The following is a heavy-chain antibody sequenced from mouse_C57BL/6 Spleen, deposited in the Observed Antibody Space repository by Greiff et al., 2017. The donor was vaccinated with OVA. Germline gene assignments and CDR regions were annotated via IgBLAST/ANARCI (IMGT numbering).Heavy chain of an antibody. Sequence: EVQLQQSAPELVKPGASVKISCKASGYTFTDYYMNWVKQSHGKSLEWIGDINPNNGGTSYNQKFKGKATLTVDKSSSTSYMELRSLTSEDSAVYYCARKARGYSNFDYWGQGTTLTVSS. CDR2: INPNNGGT. CDR1: GYTFTDYY. CDR3: ARKARGYSNFDY. J-gene: IGHJ2*01. D-gene: IGHD2-5*01. V-gene: IGHV1-26*01.